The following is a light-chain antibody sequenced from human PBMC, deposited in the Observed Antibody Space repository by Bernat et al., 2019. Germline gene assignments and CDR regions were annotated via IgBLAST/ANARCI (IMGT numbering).Light chain of an antibody. CDR1: SNNVGNQG. CDR2: RNN. J-gene: IGLJ6*01. V-gene: IGLV10-54*04. CDR3: SAWESSLSGHV. Sequence: QAGLTQPPSVSKGLRQTATFTCTGNSNNVGNQGAACLQQHQGHPPKLLSYRNNNRPSGISERFSASRSGNTASLTITGLQPEDGADYYCSAWESSLSGHVFGSGTKVTVL.